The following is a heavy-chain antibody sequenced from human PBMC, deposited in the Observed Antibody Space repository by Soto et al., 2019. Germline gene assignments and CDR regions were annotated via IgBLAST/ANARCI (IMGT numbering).Heavy chain of an antibody. CDR3: ARPFFSRSWYYYMDV. Sequence: SETLSLTCTVSGGSISSSSYYGGWIRQPPGKGLEWIGSIYYSGSTYYNPSLKSRVTISVDTSKNQFSLKLSSVTAADTAVYYCARPFFSRSWYYYMDVWGKGTTVTVSS. CDR2: IYYSGST. V-gene: IGHV4-39*01. D-gene: IGHD6-13*01. J-gene: IGHJ6*03. CDR1: GGSISSSSYY.